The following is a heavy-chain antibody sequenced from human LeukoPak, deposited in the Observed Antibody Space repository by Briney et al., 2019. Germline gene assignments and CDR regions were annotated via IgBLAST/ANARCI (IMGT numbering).Heavy chain of an antibody. CDR1: GGSFSGYY. CDR3: ARGGPDFWSGYYSGRARAFDY. Sequence: PSETLSLTCAVYGGSFSGYYWSWIRQPPGKGLEWIGEINHSGSTSYNPSLKSRVTISVDTSKNQFSLKLSSVTAADTAVYYCARGGPDFWSGYYSGRARAFDYWGQGTLVTVSS. CDR2: INHSGST. D-gene: IGHD3-3*01. V-gene: IGHV4-34*01. J-gene: IGHJ4*02.